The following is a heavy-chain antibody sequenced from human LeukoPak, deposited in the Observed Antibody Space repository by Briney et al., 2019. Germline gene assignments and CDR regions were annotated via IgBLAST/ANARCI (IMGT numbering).Heavy chain of an antibody. Sequence: SVKVSCKASGGTFSSYAISWVRQAPGQGLEWMGGIIPIFGTANYAQKFQGRVTITADESTSTAHMELSSLRSEDTAVYYCASPPGYDSSGSNAFDIWGQGTMATVSS. J-gene: IGHJ3*02. CDR2: IIPIFGTA. V-gene: IGHV1-69*01. CDR3: ASPPGYDSSGSNAFDI. CDR1: GGTFSSYA. D-gene: IGHD3-22*01.